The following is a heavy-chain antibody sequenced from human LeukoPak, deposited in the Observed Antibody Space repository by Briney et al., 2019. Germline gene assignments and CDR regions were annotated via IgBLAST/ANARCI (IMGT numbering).Heavy chain of an antibody. CDR2: IGGSGGSA. V-gene: IGHV3-23*01. CDR1: GFTFSSYA. J-gene: IGHJ4*02. CDR3: AKPPKTSCGGDCYFDY. Sequence: GGSLRLSCAASGFTFSSYAMSWVRQAPGKGLEWVSAIGGSGGSAYYADSVKGRFTISRDNSKNTLYLQMNSLRAEDTAVYYCAKPPKTSCGGDCYFDYWGQGTLVTVSS. D-gene: IGHD2-21*02.